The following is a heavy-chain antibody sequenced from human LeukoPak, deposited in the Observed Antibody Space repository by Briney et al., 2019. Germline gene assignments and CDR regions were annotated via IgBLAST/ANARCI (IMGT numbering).Heavy chain of an antibody. CDR2: IYYSGST. CDR3: ARLFGPIYGSALADNFDY. V-gene: IGHV4-30-4*08. J-gene: IGHJ4*02. CDR1: GGSISSSSYY. D-gene: IGHD3-10*01. Sequence: PSETLSLTCTGSGGSISSSSYYWGWIRQPPGKGLEWIGYIYYSGSTYYNPSLKSRVTISVDTSKNQFSLKLSSVTAADTAVYYCARLFGPIYGSALADNFDYWGQGTLVTVSS.